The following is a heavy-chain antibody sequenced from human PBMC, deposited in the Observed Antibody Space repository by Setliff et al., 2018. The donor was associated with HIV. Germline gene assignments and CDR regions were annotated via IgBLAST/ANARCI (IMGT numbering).Heavy chain of an antibody. CDR3: ARGVPLLPPNF. J-gene: IGHJ4*02. V-gene: IGHV4-34*01. CDR1: GGSFSGHY. Sequence: SETLSLTCAVYGGSFSGHYWSWLRQPPGKGLEWIGEINHPGSTNYNPSLKSRVTLSVDTSKNQFSLKLTSVTAADTAVYYCARGVPLLPPNFWGQGTLVTVSS. CDR2: INHPGST. D-gene: IGHD2-15*01.